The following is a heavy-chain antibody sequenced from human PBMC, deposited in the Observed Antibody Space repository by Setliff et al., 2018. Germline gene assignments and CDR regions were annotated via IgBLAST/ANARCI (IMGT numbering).Heavy chain of an antibody. CDR2: ISAYNGNT. CDR3: ARDDWWQQLVLTN. V-gene: IGHV1-18*01. J-gene: IGHJ4*02. Sequence: ASVKVSCKASGYTFTSYGISWVRQAPGQGLEWMGWISAYNGNTNYAQKLQGRVTMTTDTSTNTAYMEVRSLGSEDTAVYYCARDDWWQQLVLTNWGQGTLVTVSS. CDR1: GYTFTSYG. D-gene: IGHD6-13*01.